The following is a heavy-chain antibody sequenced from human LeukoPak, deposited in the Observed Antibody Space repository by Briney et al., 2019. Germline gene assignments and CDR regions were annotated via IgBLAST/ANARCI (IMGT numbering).Heavy chain of an antibody. CDR3: ASPGTGETAY. Sequence: PGGSLRLSCAASGFTFSSYSMNWVRQAPGTGLEWVSSISSSSSYIYYADSVKGRFTISRDNAKNSLYLQMNSLRAEDTAVYYCASPGTGETAYWGQGTLVTVSS. D-gene: IGHD7-27*01. CDR2: ISSSSSYI. J-gene: IGHJ4*02. CDR1: GFTFSSYS. V-gene: IGHV3-21*01.